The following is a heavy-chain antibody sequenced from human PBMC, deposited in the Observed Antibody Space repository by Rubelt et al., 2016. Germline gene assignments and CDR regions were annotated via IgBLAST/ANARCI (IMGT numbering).Heavy chain of an antibody. V-gene: IGHV4-39*01. CDR3: ARHVSSSWDGYFDY. CDR2: IYYSGST. D-gene: IGHD6-13*01. Sequence: QLQLQESGPGLVKPSETLSLTCTVSGGSISSSSYYWGWIRQPPGKGLEWIGSIYYSGSTYYNPSLKSRVTISVDTSKNQFSLKLSSVTAADTAVYYCARHVSSSWDGYFDYWGQGTLVTVSS. CDR1: GGSISSSSYY. J-gene: IGHJ4*02.